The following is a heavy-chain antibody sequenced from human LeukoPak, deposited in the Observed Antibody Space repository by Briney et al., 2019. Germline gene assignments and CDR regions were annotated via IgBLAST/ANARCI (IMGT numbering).Heavy chain of an antibody. Sequence: PSETLSLTCAVYGGSFSGYYWSWIRQPPGKGLEWSGEINHSGSTNYNPSLKSRVTISVDTSKNQFSLKLSSVTAADTAVYYCARVTGTLLRYMDVWGKGTTVTVSS. CDR2: INHSGST. J-gene: IGHJ6*03. CDR1: GGSFSGYY. CDR3: ARVTGTLLRYMDV. D-gene: IGHD1-1*01. V-gene: IGHV4-34*01.